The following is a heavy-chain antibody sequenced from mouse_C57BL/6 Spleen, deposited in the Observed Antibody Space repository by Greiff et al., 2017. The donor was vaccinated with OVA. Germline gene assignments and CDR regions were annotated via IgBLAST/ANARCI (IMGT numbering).Heavy chain of an antibody. D-gene: IGHD1-1*01. J-gene: IGHJ2*01. CDR3: AYGSSPYYFDY. CDR2: IYPGDGDT. CDR1: GYAFSSSW. Sequence: VQLQQSGPELVKPGASVKISCKASGYAFSSSWMNWVKQRPGKGLEWIGRIYPGDGDTNYNGKFKGKATLTADKSSSTAYMQLSSLTSEDSAVYFCAYGSSPYYFDYWGQGTTLTVSS. V-gene: IGHV1-82*01.